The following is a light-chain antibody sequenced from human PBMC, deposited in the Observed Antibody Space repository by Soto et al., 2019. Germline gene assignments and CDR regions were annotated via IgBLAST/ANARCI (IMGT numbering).Light chain of an antibody. Sequence: IVVTQTRLPLSVTPGQPSSISCRSFQSLLYSDGKTYLYWYLQRPGQPPQLLIYDVSNRFSGVPDRFSGSGSGTDFTLKISRVEAGDVGVYYCMQRTHVPITIDQGTRLEVK. CDR2: DVS. CDR3: MQRTHVPIT. CDR1: QSLLYSDGKTY. V-gene: IGKV2D-29*01. J-gene: IGKJ5*01.